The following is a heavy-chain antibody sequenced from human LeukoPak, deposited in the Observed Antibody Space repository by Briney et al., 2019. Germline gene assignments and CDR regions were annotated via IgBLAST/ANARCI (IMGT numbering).Heavy chain of an antibody. V-gene: IGHV1-2*02. D-gene: IGHD5-18*01. CDR3: ARATVDTAMVTDGYYFDY. CDR2: INPNSGGT. J-gene: IGHJ4*02. CDR1: GYTFTGYY. Sequence: GASVKVSCKASGYTFTGYYMHRVRQAPGQGLEWMGWINPNSGGTNYAQKFQGRVTMTRDTSISTAYMELSRLRSDDTAVYYCARATVDTAMVTDGYYFDYWGQGTLVTVSS.